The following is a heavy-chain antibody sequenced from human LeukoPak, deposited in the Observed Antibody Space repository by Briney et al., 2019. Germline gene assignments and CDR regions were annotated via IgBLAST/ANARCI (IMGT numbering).Heavy chain of an antibody. Sequence: ASVKVSCKASGYTFTSYYMHWVRQATGQGLEWMGIINPSGGSTNYAQKLQGRVTLTRDTSPRTVYMELSSLRSEDTPVYYCPTAPPENNASSGCDYWGQGTLVTVSS. CDR1: GYTFTSYY. V-gene: IGHV1-46*01. CDR2: INPSGGST. D-gene: IGHD3-22*01. CDR3: PTAPPENNASSGCDY. J-gene: IGHJ4*02.